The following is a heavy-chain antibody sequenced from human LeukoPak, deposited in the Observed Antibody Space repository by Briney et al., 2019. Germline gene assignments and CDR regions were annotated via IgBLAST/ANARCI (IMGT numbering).Heavy chain of an antibody. Sequence: GGSLRLPCAASGFTFSSYWMHWVRQAPGKGLVWVSRINSDGSSTSYADSVKGRFTISRDNAKNTLYLQMNSLRAEDTAVYYCARERKLMGFDYWGQGTLVTVSS. CDR2: INSDGSST. V-gene: IGHV3-74*01. CDR1: GFTFSSYW. D-gene: IGHD2-8*01. J-gene: IGHJ4*02. CDR3: ARERKLMGFDY.